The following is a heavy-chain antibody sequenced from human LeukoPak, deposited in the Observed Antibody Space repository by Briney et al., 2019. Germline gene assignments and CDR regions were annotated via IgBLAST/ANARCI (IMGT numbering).Heavy chain of an antibody. CDR1: GYNFTGLY. Sequence: ASVKVSCKASGYNFTGLYMHWVGPAPGQGLEWIGWNSPNSGGTNYAKKFQGRVTMTRATSIGRAYIVLSSLGSDEKAVYYCARDRPEYSSSSLLSDMDVWGQGNTVTVSS. CDR3: ARDRPEYSSSSLLSDMDV. CDR2: NSPNSGGT. V-gene: IGHV1-2*02. J-gene: IGHJ6*02. D-gene: IGHD6-6*01.